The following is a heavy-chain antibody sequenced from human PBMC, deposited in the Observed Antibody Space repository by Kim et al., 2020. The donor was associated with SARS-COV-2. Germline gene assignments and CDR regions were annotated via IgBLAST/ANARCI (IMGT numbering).Heavy chain of an antibody. V-gene: IGHV4-59*01. Sequence: SETLSLTCTVSGGSISSYYWSWIRQPPGKGLEWIGYIYYSGSTIYNPSLKSRVTISVDTSKNQFSLKLSSVTAADTAVYYCARDSYDILTGIYYFDYWG. CDR1: GGSISSYY. D-gene: IGHD3-9*01. CDR2: IYYSGST. CDR3: ARDSYDILTGIYYFDY. J-gene: IGHJ4*01.